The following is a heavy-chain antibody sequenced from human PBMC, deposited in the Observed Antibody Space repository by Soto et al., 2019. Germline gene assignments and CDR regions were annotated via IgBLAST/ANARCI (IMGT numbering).Heavy chain of an antibody. V-gene: IGHV1-2*04. CDR2: INPNSGGT. D-gene: IGHD3-16*01. CDR3: ATMISGLIHWLYT. CDR1: GYTFTGYY. Sequence: ASVKVSCKASGYTFTGYYMHWVRQAPGQGLEWMGWINPNSGGTNYAQKFQGWVTMTRDTSISTAYLELSRLRSDDTAVYYCATMISGLIHWLYTWCQGTLVTVSS. J-gene: IGHJ5*02.